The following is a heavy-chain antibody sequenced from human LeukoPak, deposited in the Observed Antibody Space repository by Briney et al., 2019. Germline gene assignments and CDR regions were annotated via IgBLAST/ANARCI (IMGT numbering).Heavy chain of an antibody. J-gene: IGHJ6*02. CDR1: GLTFSDYY. CDR3: AREVDRGYYYYGMDV. D-gene: IGHD3-10*01. V-gene: IGHV3-11*01. Sequence: AGSLRLSCAASGLTFSDYYMSWIRQAPGKGLEWVSYISHSSSTKYYAYSVKGRFTISRDNAKNSLYLQMNSLRAEDTAVYYCAREVDRGYYYYGMDVWGQGTTVTVSS. CDR2: ISHSSSTK.